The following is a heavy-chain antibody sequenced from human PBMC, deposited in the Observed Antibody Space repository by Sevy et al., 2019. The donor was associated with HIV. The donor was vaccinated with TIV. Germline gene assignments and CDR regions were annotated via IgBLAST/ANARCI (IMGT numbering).Heavy chain of an antibody. D-gene: IGHD4-17*01. Sequence: ASVKVSGKVSGYTLTELSMHWVRQAPGKGLEWMGGFDPEDGETIYAQKFQGRVTMTEDTSTDTAYMELSSLRSEDTAVYYCATDRAGGATVTTVSHYYDMDVWGQGTTVTVSS. J-gene: IGHJ6*02. CDR2: FDPEDGET. CDR3: ATDRAGGATVTTVSHYYDMDV. V-gene: IGHV1-24*01. CDR1: GYTLTELS.